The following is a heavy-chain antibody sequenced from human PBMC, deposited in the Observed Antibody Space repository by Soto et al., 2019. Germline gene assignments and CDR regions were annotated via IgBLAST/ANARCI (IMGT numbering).Heavy chain of an antibody. CDR2: FGVSIPYI. J-gene: IGHJ4*02. V-gene: IGHV3-21*01. CDR1: GFTFSSYN. Sequence: EVQLVESGGGLVKPGGSLRLSCAASGFTFSSYNMNWVRQAPGKGLEWVSSFGVSIPYIYYADSVKGRFTISRDNAKNSLFLQLNSLRAEDTAVYYCAKAPGGYNYGRYFDYWGQGTLVTVSS. CDR3: AKAPGGYNYGRYFDY. D-gene: IGHD5-18*01.